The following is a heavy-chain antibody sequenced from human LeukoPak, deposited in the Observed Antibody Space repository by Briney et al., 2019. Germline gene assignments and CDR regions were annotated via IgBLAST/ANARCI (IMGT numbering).Heavy chain of an antibody. CDR1: GYTFSDYY. CDR2: INPNSGGT. V-gene: IGHV1-2*02. J-gene: IGHJ3*02. CDR3: ARELDILTVVYAFDI. Sequence: ASVKVACKTSGYTFSDYYMHWVRQAPGQGLEWMGWINPNSGGTDYAQKFQGRVTMTRDTSISTAYMELSRLRSDDTAVYYCARELDILTVVYAFDIWGQGTMVTVSS. D-gene: IGHD3-9*01.